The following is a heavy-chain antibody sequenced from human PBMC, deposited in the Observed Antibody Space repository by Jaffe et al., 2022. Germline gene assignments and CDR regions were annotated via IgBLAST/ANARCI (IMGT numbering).Heavy chain of an antibody. CDR1: GGSFSGYY. CDR3: ARVGAVAGTVRRRWYFDY. CDR2: INHSGST. D-gene: IGHD6-19*01. J-gene: IGHJ4*02. V-gene: IGHV4-34*01. Sequence: QVQLQQWGAGLLKPSETLSLTCAVYGGSFSGYYWSWIRQPPGKGLEWIGEINHSGSTNYNPSLKSRVTISVDTSKNQFSLKLSSVTAADTAVYYCARVGAVAGTVRRRWYFDYWGQGTLVTVSS.